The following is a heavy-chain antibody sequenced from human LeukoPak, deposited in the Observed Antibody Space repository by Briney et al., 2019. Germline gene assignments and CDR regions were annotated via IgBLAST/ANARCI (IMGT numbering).Heavy chain of an antibody. J-gene: IGHJ4*02. CDR1: GFTFTSYW. V-gene: IGHV3-74*01. CDR3: ARAGPADY. Sequence: PGGSLRLSCAASGFTFTSYWMHWVRQAPGKGLVWVSRISSDGSSTFYADSVKGRFTISRDNAKNTLYLQMNSLRAEDTAVYYCARAGPADYWGQGTLVTVSS. CDR2: ISSDGSST.